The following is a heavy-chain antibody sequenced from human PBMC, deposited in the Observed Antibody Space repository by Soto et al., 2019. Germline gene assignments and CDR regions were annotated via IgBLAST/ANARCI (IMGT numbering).Heavy chain of an antibody. CDR2: IYSGGST. V-gene: IGHV3-53*01. Sequence: EVQLVESGGGLIQPGGSLRLSCAASGFTVSSNYMSWVRQAPGKGLEWVAVIYSGGSTYYADSVKGRFTISRDNSKNTLYLQMNSLRAEDTAVYYCARPLVGATWHYYYGMDVWGQGTTVTVSS. CDR1: GFTVSSNY. D-gene: IGHD1-26*01. J-gene: IGHJ6*02. CDR3: ARPLVGATWHYYYGMDV.